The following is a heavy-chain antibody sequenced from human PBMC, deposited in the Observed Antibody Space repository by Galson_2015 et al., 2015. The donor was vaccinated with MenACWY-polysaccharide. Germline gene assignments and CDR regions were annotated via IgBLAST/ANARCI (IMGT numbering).Heavy chain of an antibody. CDR1: GFPFSSYA. J-gene: IGHJ3*02. CDR2: ISYDGSDK. CDR3: AKPFYGGNSYGAFSI. V-gene: IGHV3-30*18. Sequence: SLRLSCAASGFPFSSYAIHWVRQAPGKGLEWVAVISYDGSDKYYADSVKGRFTISRDNPKNTLYLQMNSLRAEDTAVYYCAKPFYGGNSYGAFSIWGQGTMVTVSS. D-gene: IGHD4-23*01.